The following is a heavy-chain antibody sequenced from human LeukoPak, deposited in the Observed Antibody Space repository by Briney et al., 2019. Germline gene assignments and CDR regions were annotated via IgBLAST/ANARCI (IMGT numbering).Heavy chain of an antibody. CDR3: ARRLNYYYGMDV. Sequence: PSETLSLTCAVYGGSFSGYYWGWIRQPPGKGLEWIGSIYYSGSTYYNPSLKSRVTISVDTSKNQFSLKLSSVTAADTAVYHCARRLNYYYGMDVWGQGTTVTVSS. J-gene: IGHJ6*02. CDR1: GGSFSGYY. V-gene: IGHV4-39*01. CDR2: IYYSGST.